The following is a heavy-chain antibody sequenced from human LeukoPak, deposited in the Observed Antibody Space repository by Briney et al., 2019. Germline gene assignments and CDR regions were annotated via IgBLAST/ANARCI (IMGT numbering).Heavy chain of an antibody. CDR1: GFIFSNYG. CDR2: IRYDGSNQ. CDR3: ATDSGVGMASTFSILDI. Sequence: GGSLRLSCAASGFIFSNYGMHWVRQAPGKGLEWVAFIRYDGSNQYYADSVKGRFTISRDNSKNTLYLQMNSLRAEDTAVYYCATDSGVGMASTFSILDIWGQGTMVTVSS. J-gene: IGHJ3*02. V-gene: IGHV3-30*02. D-gene: IGHD2-21*01.